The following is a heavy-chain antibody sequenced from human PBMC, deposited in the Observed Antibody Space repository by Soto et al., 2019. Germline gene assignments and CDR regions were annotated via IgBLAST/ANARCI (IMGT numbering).Heavy chain of an antibody. CDR1: GYTFTSYG. CDR3: ARDREYYDSSGYDDAFDI. Sequence: QVPLVQSGAEVKKPGASVKVSCKASGYTFTSYGISWVRQAPGQGLEWMGWISAYNGNTNYAQKLQGRVTMTTDTSTSTAYMELRSLRSDDTAVYYCARDREYYDSSGYDDAFDIWGQGTMVTVSS. V-gene: IGHV1-18*01. CDR2: ISAYNGNT. J-gene: IGHJ3*02. D-gene: IGHD3-22*01.